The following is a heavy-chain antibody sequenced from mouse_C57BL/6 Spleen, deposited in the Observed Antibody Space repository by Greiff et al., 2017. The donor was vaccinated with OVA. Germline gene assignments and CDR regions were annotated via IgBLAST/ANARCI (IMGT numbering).Heavy chain of an antibody. D-gene: IGHD2-10*01. Sequence: VQGVALGYGLVAPSQSLSPPSTFSGFSLTSYGVSWVRQPPGKGLEWLGVIWGDGSTNYHSALISRLSISKDNSKSQVFLKLNSLQTDDTATYYCAKPSYYGNYGFAYWGQGTLVTVSA. CDR2: IWGDGST. J-gene: IGHJ3*01. V-gene: IGHV2-3*01. CDR3: AKPSYYGNYGFAY. CDR1: GFSLTSYG.